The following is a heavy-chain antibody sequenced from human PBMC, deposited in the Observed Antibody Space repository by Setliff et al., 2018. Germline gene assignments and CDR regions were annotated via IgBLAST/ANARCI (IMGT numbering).Heavy chain of an antibody. D-gene: IGHD3-10*01. J-gene: IGHJ1*01. Sequence: ASVKVSCKTSGFRFTSFGFSWVRQAPGQGLEWMGWISPYSGESNYAQKFQGRVTIITDEFTGTAYMELSSLRTEDTAVYYCAKVGKSGTWDQYFQYWGQGTLVTVSS. CDR3: AKVGKSGTWDQYFQY. CDR1: GFRFTSFG. CDR2: ISPYSGES. V-gene: IGHV1-18*01.